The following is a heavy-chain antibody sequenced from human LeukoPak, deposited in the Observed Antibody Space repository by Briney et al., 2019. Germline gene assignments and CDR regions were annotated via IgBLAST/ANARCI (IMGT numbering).Heavy chain of an antibody. D-gene: IGHD3-22*01. CDR2: IYPGDSDT. V-gene: IGHV5-51*01. CDR1: GYSFTSYW. Sequence: GESLKISCKGSGYSFTSYWIGWVRQMPGKGLEWMGIIYPGDSDTRYSPSFQGQVTISADKSISTAYLQWSSLKASDTAMYYCARHAYDSSGHYYYYYMDVWGKGTTVTVSS. J-gene: IGHJ6*03. CDR3: ARHAYDSSGHYYYYYMDV.